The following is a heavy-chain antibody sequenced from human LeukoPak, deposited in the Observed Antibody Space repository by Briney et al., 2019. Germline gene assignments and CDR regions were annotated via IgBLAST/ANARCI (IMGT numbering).Heavy chain of an antibody. V-gene: IGHV3-15*01. CDR3: TTVFSCSGGSCYYGY. D-gene: IGHD2-15*01. J-gene: IGHJ4*02. Sequence: GGSLRLSCAASGFTFSNAWMSWVRQAPGKGLEWVGRIKSKTDGGTTDYAAPVKGRFTISRDDSKNTLYLQMNSLKTEDTAVYYCTTVFSCSGGSCYYGYWGQGTLVTVSS. CDR2: IKSKTDGGTT. CDR1: GFTFSNAW.